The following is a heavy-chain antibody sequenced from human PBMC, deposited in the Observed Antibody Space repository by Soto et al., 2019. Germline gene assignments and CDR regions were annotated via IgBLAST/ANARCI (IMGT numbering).Heavy chain of an antibody. J-gene: IGHJ4*02. CDR3: ARDEQQWRGFDC. CDR2: INHSGST. CDR1: GGSFSGYY. Sequence: PAETLSLTCAVYGGSFSGYYWSCVRQPPGKGLEWIGEINHSGSTNYNPSLKSRVTISVDTSKNQFSLKLSSVTAADTAVYYCARDEQQWRGFDCWGQGTLVTVSS. D-gene: IGHD6-19*01. V-gene: IGHV4-34*01.